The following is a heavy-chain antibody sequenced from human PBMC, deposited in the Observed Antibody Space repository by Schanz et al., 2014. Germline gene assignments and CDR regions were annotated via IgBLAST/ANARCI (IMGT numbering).Heavy chain of an antibody. Sequence: QVQLQESGPGLVKPSETLSLTCTVSGDSISSYSWSWIRRPAGKGLEWIGRIYTSGATTYNPSLKSRPTMSVDTSKNQVSLKLRSVTAADTAVYYCARGNDIQVWSLDYWGQGTLVTVSS. V-gene: IGHV4-4*07. CDR2: IYTSGAT. CDR1: GDSISSYS. J-gene: IGHJ4*02. D-gene: IGHD5-18*01. CDR3: ARGNDIQVWSLDY.